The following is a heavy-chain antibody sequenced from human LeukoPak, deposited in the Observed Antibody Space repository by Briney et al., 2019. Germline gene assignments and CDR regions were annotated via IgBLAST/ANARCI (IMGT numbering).Heavy chain of an antibody. D-gene: IGHD2-15*01. CDR2: ISAYNGNT. CDR1: GSTFTSYG. V-gene: IGHV1-18*01. Sequence: ASVKVSCKASGSTFTSYGISWVRQAPGQGLEWMGWISAYNGNTNYAQKLQGRVTMTTDTSTSTAYMELRSLRSDDTAVYYCARDCSGGSCSDYWGQGTLVTVSS. J-gene: IGHJ4*02. CDR3: ARDCSGGSCSDY.